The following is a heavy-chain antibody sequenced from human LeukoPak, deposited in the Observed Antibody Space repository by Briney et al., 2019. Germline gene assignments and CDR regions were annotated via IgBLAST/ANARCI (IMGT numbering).Heavy chain of an antibody. J-gene: IGHJ3*02. CDR2: FDPEDGET. CDR3: ATKLPIRFSGSYYVRFLGNAFDI. CDR1: GYTLTELS. D-gene: IGHD1-26*01. V-gene: IGHV1-24*01. Sequence: ASVKVSCKVSGYTLTELSMHWVRQAPGKGLEWMGGFDPEDGETIYAQKFQGRVTMTEDTSTDTAYMELSSLISEDTAVYYCATKLPIRFSGSYYVRFLGNAFDIWGQGTMVTVSS.